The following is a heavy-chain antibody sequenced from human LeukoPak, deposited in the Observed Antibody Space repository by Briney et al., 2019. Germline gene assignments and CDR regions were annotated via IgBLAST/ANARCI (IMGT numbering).Heavy chain of an antibody. V-gene: IGHV4-34*01. CDR2: ISHSGDT. Sequence: SETLSLTCAVYGGSFSGYYLTWIRQPPGKGLEWVGEISHSGDTNYNPSLKSRVTISVDTSKNRFSLKLSSVTAADTAVYYCASTYSGYDYGYYYGMDVWGQGTTVTVSS. CDR1: GGSFSGYY. J-gene: IGHJ6*02. CDR3: ASTYSGYDYGYYYGMDV. D-gene: IGHD5-12*01.